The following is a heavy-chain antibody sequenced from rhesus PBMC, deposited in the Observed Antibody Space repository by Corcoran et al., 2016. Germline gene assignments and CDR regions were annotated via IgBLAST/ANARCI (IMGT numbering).Heavy chain of an antibody. CDR3: VRNYDYGSNFGY. J-gene: IGHJ4*01. V-gene: IGHV4-122*02. CDR1: GGSISTNYFY. D-gene: IGHD4-29*01. Sequence: QVQLQESGPGLVKPSETLSLTCAVSGGSISTNYFYWSWIRQPPGKGLEWIGDINYIGSTSSPPSRKSRVTISRDTSKNQFSLKLSSVTAADTAVYYCVRNYDYGSNFGYWGQGVLVTVSS. CDR2: INYIGST.